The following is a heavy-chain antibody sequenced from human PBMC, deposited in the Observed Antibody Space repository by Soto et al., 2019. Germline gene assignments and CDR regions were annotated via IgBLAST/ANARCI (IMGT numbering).Heavy chain of an antibody. CDR1: GFTFSSYE. CDR2: ISSSGSTI. V-gene: IGHV3-48*03. D-gene: IGHD3-3*01. CDR3: VKGGWYSAWYDFRSGYYGAAKFDP. Sequence: PGGSLRLSCAASGFTFSSYEMNWVRQAPGKGLEWVSYISSSGSTIYYADSVKGRFTISRDNAKNSLYLQMNSLRAEDTAVYYCVKGGWYSAWYDFRSGYYGAAKFDPWGQGTLVTVSS. J-gene: IGHJ5*02.